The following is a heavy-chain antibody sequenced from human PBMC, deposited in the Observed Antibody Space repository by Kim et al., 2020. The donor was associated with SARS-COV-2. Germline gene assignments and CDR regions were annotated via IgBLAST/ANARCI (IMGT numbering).Heavy chain of an antibody. Sequence: GGSLRLSCAASGFSFSNYGMHWVRQAPGKGLEWVAAIWDHGNTKFHANSVEGRFTITRDNSKNTLYLQMNGLRVDDTAVYYCAREASVAGNPDNWFDPWGQGTLVTVSS. CDR2: IWDHGNTK. V-gene: IGHV3-33*01. D-gene: IGHD6-13*01. CDR3: AREASVAGNPDNWFDP. J-gene: IGHJ5*02. CDR1: GFSFSNYG.